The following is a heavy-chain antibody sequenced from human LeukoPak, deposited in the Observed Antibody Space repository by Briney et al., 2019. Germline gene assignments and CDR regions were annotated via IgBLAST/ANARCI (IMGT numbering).Heavy chain of an antibody. Sequence: PSETLSLTCSVSGGSISSYYWSWIRQPPGKGLEWIGNIYYSGSTNYNPSLKSRVTISLDTSKSQFSLQLSSVTAADTAVYYCARQVVIPYDAFDIWGQGTMVTVSS. D-gene: IGHD3-22*01. CDR2: IYYSGST. CDR1: GGSISSYY. CDR3: ARQVVIPYDAFDI. J-gene: IGHJ3*02. V-gene: IGHV4-59*08.